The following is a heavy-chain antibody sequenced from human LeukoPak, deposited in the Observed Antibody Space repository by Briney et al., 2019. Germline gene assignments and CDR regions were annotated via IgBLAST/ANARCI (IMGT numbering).Heavy chain of an antibody. V-gene: IGHV3-23*01. Sequence: GSLRLSCAAAGFTFPRHAMSWVRQALGKGLEWVASSAGSGGSTHYADSVKGRFTISRDNSQNTVYLHMNSLRVDDTAVYYCAQEHFDTSGYYSRFDNWGQGILVTVSS. CDR3: AQEHFDTSGYYSRFDN. CDR2: SAGSGGST. D-gene: IGHD3-22*01. J-gene: IGHJ4*02. CDR1: GFTFPRHA.